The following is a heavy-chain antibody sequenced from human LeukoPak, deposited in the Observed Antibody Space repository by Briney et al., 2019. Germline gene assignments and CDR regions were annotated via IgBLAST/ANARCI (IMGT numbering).Heavy chain of an antibody. CDR3: AKGHDCSSTSCYRGVNYYYYYMDV. CDR1: GFTFSSYA. Sequence: GGSLRLSCAASGFTFSSYAMSWVRQAPGKGLEWVSAISGSGGSTYYADSVKGRFTISRDNSKNTLYLQMNSLRAEDTAVYYCAKGHDCSSTSCYRGVNYYYYYMDVWGKGTTVTVSS. V-gene: IGHV3-23*01. J-gene: IGHJ6*03. D-gene: IGHD2-2*02. CDR2: ISGSGGST.